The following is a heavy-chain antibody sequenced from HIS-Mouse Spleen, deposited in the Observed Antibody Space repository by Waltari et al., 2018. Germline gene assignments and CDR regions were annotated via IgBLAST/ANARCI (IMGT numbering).Heavy chain of an antibody. CDR2: IYYSGST. CDR3: ARVRYSSGWGLYFDY. J-gene: IGHJ4*02. D-gene: IGHD6-19*01. CDR1: GGSISSSSAC. Sequence: QLQLQESGPGLVKPSETLSLTCTASGGSISSSSACWGRIRPPPGQGLEWIGSIYYSGSTNYNPSLKSRVTISVDTSKNQFSLKLSSVTAADTAVYYCARVRYSSGWGLYFDYWGQGTLVTVSS. V-gene: IGHV4-39*07.